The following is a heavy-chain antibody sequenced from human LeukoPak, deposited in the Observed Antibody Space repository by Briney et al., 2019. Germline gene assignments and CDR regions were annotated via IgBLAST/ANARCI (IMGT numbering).Heavy chain of an antibody. CDR3: STYTSGSVSY. D-gene: IGHD6-19*01. J-gene: IGHJ4*02. CDR2: IKSRTDGGAT. Sequence: PGGSLRLSCAASGFTFSNLWMTWVRQAPAKGLEWVGRIKSRTDGGATDYAAPVKGRFTISRDDSKNTLYLQMNSLKTEDTAVYYCSTYTSGSVSYWGQGTLVTVSS. CDR1: GFTFSNLW. V-gene: IGHV3-15*01.